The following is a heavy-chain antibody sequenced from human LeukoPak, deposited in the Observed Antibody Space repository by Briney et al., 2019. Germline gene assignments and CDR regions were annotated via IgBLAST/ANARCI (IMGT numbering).Heavy chain of an antibody. D-gene: IGHD1-14*01. Sequence: QPGGSLRLSCAASGFTFSSYGMSWVRQAPGKGLEWVSGISVRADSTSYADSVKGRFTISRDNSKNTLYLQMNGLRDEDTAVYYCAKDYNRSDGYWGQGTLVTVSS. CDR1: GFTFSSYG. V-gene: IGHV3-23*01. CDR3: AKDYNRSDGY. CDR2: ISVRADST. J-gene: IGHJ4*02.